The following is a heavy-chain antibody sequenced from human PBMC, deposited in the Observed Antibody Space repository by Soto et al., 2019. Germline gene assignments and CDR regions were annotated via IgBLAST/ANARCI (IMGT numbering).Heavy chain of an antibody. V-gene: IGHV4-59*01. CDR3: ARGEYSSH. CDR2: IYYSGST. J-gene: IGHJ4*02. CDR1: GGSISSYY. D-gene: IGHD6-6*01. Sequence: SETLSLTCTVSGGSISSYYWSWIRQPPGKGLEWIGYIYYSGSTNYNPSLKSRVTISVDTSKNQFSLKLSSVTAADTAVYYCARGEYSSHWGQGTLVTVSS.